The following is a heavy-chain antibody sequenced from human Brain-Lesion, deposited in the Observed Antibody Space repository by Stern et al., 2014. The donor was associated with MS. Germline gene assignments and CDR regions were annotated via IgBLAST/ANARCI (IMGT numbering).Heavy chain of an antibody. J-gene: IGHJ4*02. D-gene: IGHD5-18*01. V-gene: IGHV1-2*02. CDR2: IYSNNGGT. Sequence: QVQLGQSGAEVKKPGASVKVSCKTSGYRFSDYYIHWVRQAPGQGLEWVGWIYSNNGGTSYARKFQGRLTMTRDTSITTAYLDLSRLKYDDTAVYYCARDREVDTYGLPHDYWGQGTLVTVSS. CDR3: ARDREVDTYGLPHDY. CDR1: GYRFSDYY.